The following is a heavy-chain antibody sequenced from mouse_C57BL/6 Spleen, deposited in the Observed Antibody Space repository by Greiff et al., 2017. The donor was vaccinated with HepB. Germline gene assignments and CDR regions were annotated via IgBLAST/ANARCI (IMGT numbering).Heavy chain of an antibody. CDR2: ISSGSSTI. Sequence: EVMLVESGGGLVKPGGSLKLSCAASGFTFSDYGMHWVRQAPEKGLEWVAYISSGSSTIYYADTVKGRFTISRDNAKNTLFLQMTSLRSEDTAMYYCARGGSSPWWYFDVWGTGTTVTVSS. CDR3: ARGGSSPWWYFDV. J-gene: IGHJ1*03. V-gene: IGHV5-17*01. D-gene: IGHD1-1*01. CDR1: GFTFSDYG.